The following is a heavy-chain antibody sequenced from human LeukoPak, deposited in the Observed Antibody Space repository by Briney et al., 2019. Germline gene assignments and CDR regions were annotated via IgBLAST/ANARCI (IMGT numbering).Heavy chain of an antibody. J-gene: IGHJ4*02. D-gene: IGHD3-22*01. CDR1: GFTFSSYA. V-gene: IGHV3-30-3*01. Sequence: GRSLRLSCAASGFTFSSYAMHWVRQAPGKGLEWVAVISYDGSNKYYADSVQGRFTISRDNSKNTLYLQMNSLRAEDTAVYYCARGWLLPNYFDYWGQGTLVTVSS. CDR2: ISYDGSNK. CDR3: ARGWLLPNYFDY.